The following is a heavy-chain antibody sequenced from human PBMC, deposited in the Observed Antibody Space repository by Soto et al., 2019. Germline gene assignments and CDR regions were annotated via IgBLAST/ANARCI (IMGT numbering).Heavy chain of an antibody. CDR3: ARGEQLAGDWFDP. Sequence: GGSLRLSCAASGFTFSSYSMNWVRQAPGKGLEWVSYISSSSSTIYYADSVKGRFTISRDNAKNSLYLQMNSLRAEDTAVYYCARGEQLAGDWFDPWGQGTLVTVSS. CDR1: GFTFSSYS. D-gene: IGHD6-6*01. V-gene: IGHV3-48*01. J-gene: IGHJ5*02. CDR2: ISSSSSTI.